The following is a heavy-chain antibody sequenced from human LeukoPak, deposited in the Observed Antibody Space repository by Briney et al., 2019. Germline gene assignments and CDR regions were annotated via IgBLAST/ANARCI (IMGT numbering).Heavy chain of an antibody. CDR3: TTDLTSAIFYY. CDR1: GFTFSTYA. V-gene: IGHV3-23*01. CDR2: ISGSGGNT. Sequence: GGSLRLSCAASGFTFSTYAMSWVRQAPGKGLEWVSGISGSGGNTYYADAVKGRFTISRDNSKNTLYLQMNSLKAEDTAVYYCTTDLTSAIFYYWGQGTLVTVSS. J-gene: IGHJ4*02.